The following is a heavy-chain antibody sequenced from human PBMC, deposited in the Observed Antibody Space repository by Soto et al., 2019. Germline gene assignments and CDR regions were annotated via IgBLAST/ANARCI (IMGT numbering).Heavy chain of an antibody. J-gene: IGHJ4*02. CDR3: AKNSYIVVVPAANDY. D-gene: IGHD2-2*01. CDR1: GFTFSSYA. V-gene: IGHV3-23*01. CDR2: ISGSGGST. Sequence: PGGSLRPSCAASGFTFSSYAMSWVRQAPGKGLEWVSAISGSGGSTYYADSVKGRFTISRDNSKNTLYLQMNSLRAEDTAVYYCAKNSYIVVVPAANDYWGQGTLVTVSS.